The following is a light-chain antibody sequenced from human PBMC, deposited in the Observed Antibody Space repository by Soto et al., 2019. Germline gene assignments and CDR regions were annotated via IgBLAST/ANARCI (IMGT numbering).Light chain of an antibody. CDR1: QTISSW. V-gene: IGKV1-5*01. J-gene: IGKJ1*01. CDR3: QQYNSYWT. CDR2: DAS. Sequence: GDIVTITCRASQTISSWLAWYQQIPGKAPKLLIYDASNLESGVPSRFSGSGSGTEFTLTISSLKPDDFATYYCQQYNSYWTFGQGTKVDI.